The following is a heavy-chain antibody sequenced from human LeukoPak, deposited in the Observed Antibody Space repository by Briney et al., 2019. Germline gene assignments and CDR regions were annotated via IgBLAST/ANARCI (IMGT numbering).Heavy chain of an antibody. CDR1: GGSFSGYY. CDR3: ARGPDARWGPRVEDY. J-gene: IGHJ4*02. CDR2: INHSGST. V-gene: IGHV4-34*01. D-gene: IGHD2-21*02. Sequence: SETLSLTCAVYGGSFSGYYWSWIRQPPGKGLEWIGEINHSGSTNYNPSLKSRVTISVDTSKNQFSPKLSSVTAADTAVYYCARGPDARWGPRVEDYWGQGTLVTVSS.